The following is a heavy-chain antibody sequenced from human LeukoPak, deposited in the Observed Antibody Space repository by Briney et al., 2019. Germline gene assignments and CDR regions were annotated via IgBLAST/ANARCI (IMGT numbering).Heavy chain of an antibody. D-gene: IGHD6-6*01. CDR1: GYSISSGYY. V-gene: IGHV4-61*01. J-gene: IGHJ6*03. CDR3: ARIWYSSSSFSYYYYMDV. Sequence: PSETPSLTCTVSGYSISSGYYWGWIRQPPGQGLEWIGYIFYSGSTNYNPSLKSRVTISVDTSKNQFSLKLSSVTAADTAVYYCARIWYSSSSFSYYYYMDVWGKGTTVTVSS. CDR2: IFYSGST.